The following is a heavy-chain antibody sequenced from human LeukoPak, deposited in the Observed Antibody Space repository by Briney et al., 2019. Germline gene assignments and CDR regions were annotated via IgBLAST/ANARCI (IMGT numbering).Heavy chain of an antibody. CDR1: GFTFSSYA. CDR3: AKVYATTRYNWNHVGINY. CDR2: ISGSGGST. J-gene: IGHJ4*02. Sequence: GGSLRLSCAASGFTFSSYAMSWVRQAPGKGLEWVSAISGSGGSTYYADSVKGRFTISRDNSKNTLYLQMNSLRAEDTAVYYCAKVYATTRYNWNHVGINYWGQGTLVTVSS. V-gene: IGHV3-23*01. D-gene: IGHD1-14*01.